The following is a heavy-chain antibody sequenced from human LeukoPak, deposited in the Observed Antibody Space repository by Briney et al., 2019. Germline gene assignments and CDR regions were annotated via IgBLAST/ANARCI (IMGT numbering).Heavy chain of an antibody. D-gene: IGHD6-19*01. Sequence: SETLSLTCTVSGGSLSFYYWSWIRQPPGKGLEWIGFIFTSGSTNYNPSLKSRVTISEDTSKNQFSLKLSSVTAADTALYYCARPYSSGWYGGFDIWGQGAMVTVSS. V-gene: IGHV4-4*09. CDR2: IFTSGST. CDR1: GGSLSFYY. CDR3: ARPYSSGWYGGFDI. J-gene: IGHJ3*02.